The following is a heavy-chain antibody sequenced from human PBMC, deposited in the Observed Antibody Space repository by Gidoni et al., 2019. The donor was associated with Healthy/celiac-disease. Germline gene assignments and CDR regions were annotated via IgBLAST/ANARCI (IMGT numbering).Heavy chain of an antibody. CDR1: GFTFSSYA. Sequence: EVQLLESGGSLVQPGGSLRLSCAASGFTFSSYAMSWVRQAPGKGREWVSAISGSGGSTYYADSVKGRFTISRDNSKNTLYLQMNSLRAEDTAVYYCAKTGWWALGDSGYDKGNYWGQGTLVTVSS. V-gene: IGHV3-23*01. D-gene: IGHD5-12*01. J-gene: IGHJ4*02. CDR3: AKTGWWALGDSGYDKGNY. CDR2: ISGSGGST.